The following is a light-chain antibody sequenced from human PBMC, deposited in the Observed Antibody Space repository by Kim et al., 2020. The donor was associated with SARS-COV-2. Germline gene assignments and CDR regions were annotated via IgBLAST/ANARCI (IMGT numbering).Light chain of an antibody. CDR3: NSRASSGNHLL. J-gene: IGLJ2*01. Sequence: SSELTQDPAVSVALGQTVRITCQGDSLRSYYASWYQQKPGQAPVLVIYGKNNRPSGIPDRFSGSSSGNTASLTLPGAQAEDEADYYCNSRASSGNHLLFG. CDR2: GKN. V-gene: IGLV3-19*01. CDR1: SLRSYY.